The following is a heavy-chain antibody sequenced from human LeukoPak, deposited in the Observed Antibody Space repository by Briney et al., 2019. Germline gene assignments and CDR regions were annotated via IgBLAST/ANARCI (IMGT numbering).Heavy chain of an antibody. CDR3: ARHGDGSGTLGFFDY. CDR1: GGSISSYY. Sequence: SETLSLTCTVSGGSISSYYWSWIRQPPGKGLEWIGYIYYSGRTNYNPSLKSRVTISVDTSKNQFSLKLSSVTAADTAVYYCARHGDGSGTLGFFDYWGQGTLVTVSS. J-gene: IGHJ4*02. V-gene: IGHV4-59*08. CDR2: IYYSGRT. D-gene: IGHD3-10*01.